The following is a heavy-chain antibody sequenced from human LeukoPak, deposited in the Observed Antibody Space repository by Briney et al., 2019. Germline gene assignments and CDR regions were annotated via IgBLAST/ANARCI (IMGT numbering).Heavy chain of an antibody. CDR1: GYSFTSYW. D-gene: IGHD6-13*01. CDR2: IDPSDSYT. V-gene: IGHV5-10-1*01. Sequence: GESLRISCKGSGYSFTSYWISWVRQMPGKGLEWMGRIDPSDSYTNYSPPFQGHVTISADKSISTAYLQWSGLKASDTAMYYCASSKSVIAAAGTADYWGQGTLVTVSS. CDR3: ASSKSVIAAAGTADY. J-gene: IGHJ4*02.